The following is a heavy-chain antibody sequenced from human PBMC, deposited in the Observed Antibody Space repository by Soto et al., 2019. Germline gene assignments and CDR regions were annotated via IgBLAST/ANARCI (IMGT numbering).Heavy chain of an antibody. CDR1: GYTFTRNW. J-gene: IGHJ3*01. V-gene: IGHV5-51*01. Sequence: RESLKISCKGSGYTFTRNWIGWVRQMPGKGLEWMGIIFPIDSDTRYSPSSQGQVTISADNSISTAYLQWSSLKASDTAIYYCATPGGRDFNAFDVWGQGTMVTVSS. CDR2: IFPIDSDT. D-gene: IGHD2-21*02. CDR3: ATPGGRDFNAFDV.